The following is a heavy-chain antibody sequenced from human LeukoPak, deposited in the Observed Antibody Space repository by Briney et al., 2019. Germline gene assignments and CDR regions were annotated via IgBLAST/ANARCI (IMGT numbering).Heavy chain of an antibody. CDR2: TYYRSKWNN. CDR3: ARGTTAFDI. D-gene: IGHD1-7*01. V-gene: IGHV6-1*01. Sequence: SQTLSLTCAISGDTVSSNSAAWNCIRQSPSRGLEWLGRTYYRSKWNNDYAVSVKSRIIINPDTSKNQFYLQLNSVTPEDTAVYYCARGTTAFDIWGQGTMVTVSS. CDR1: GDTVSSNSAA. J-gene: IGHJ3*02.